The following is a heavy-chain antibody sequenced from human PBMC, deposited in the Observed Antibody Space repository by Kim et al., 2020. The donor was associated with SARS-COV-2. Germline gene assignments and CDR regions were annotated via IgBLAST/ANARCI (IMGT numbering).Heavy chain of an antibody. CDR3: GKRGTGSSGNPTQD. V-gene: IGHV3-23*01. Sequence: GGSLRLSCAVSGFTLSRCAMSWVRQAPGKGLEWVSDIYSDGRTHYADSVKGRSTISRDISTNTLFLQMNSLRVGDTAIYYCGKRGTGSSGNPTQDWGLGTLVTVSS. D-gene: IGHD6-6*01. CDR1: GFTLSRCA. CDR2: IYSDGRT. J-gene: IGHJ4*02.